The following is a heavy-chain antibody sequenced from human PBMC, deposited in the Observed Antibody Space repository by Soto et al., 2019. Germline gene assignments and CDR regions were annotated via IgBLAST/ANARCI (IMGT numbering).Heavy chain of an antibody. J-gene: IGHJ6*02. V-gene: IGHV1-18*01. Sequence: ASVKVSCKASGYTFTRYGISWVRQAPGQGLEWMGWISGYNGKTNYAQKVQDRVTMTTDTSMSTVYMELSRLTSDDTAVYYCLREGEVPYYYYGMDVWGQGTPVTVSS. CDR2: ISGYNGKT. CDR3: LREGEVPYYYYGMDV. D-gene: IGHD3-16*01. CDR1: GYTFTRYG.